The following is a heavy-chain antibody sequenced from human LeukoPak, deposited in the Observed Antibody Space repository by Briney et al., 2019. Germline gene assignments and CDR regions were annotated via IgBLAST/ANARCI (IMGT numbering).Heavy chain of an antibody. Sequence: GGSLRLSCVASGFAFTSDAMNWVRQAPGKGLEWVSSTVSRGTTQYADSVKGRFTVSRDTSKNTLYLQMNSLRADDTAVYYCAKCSTSAYTTGWCNWIDPWGQGTLVTVSS. CDR1: GFAFTSDA. CDR2: TVSRGTT. J-gene: IGHJ5*02. V-gene: IGHV3-23*01. D-gene: IGHD6-19*01. CDR3: AKCSTSAYTTGWCNWIDP.